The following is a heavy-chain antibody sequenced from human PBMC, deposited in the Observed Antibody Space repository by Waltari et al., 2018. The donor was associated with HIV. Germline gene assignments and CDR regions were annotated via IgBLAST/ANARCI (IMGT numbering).Heavy chain of an antibody. CDR3: AKDQDGGDRSFDY. CDR2: ISNDGSYK. CDR1: GFILSKNG. J-gene: IGHJ4*02. V-gene: IGHV3-30*18. D-gene: IGHD2-21*02. Sequence: QVQLVEAGGGVVKPGRSQRLSCVVSGFILSKNGMHWVRQAPGKGREWVAVISNDGSYKYYSESVKGRFTISRDNFNNTLYLQMNSLRVEDTAVYFCAKDQDGGDRSFDYWGRGTLVTVSS.